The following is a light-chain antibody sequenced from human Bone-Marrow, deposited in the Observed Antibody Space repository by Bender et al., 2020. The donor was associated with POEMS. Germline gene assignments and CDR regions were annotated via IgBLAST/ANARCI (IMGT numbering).Light chain of an antibody. V-gene: IGLV2-23*02. Sequence: QSTLTQPASVSGSLGQSITISCTGTSSDVGRYDLVSWYQQHPGKAPKLLIFEVSQRPSGVPDRFSGSKSDNTASLTISGLQAEDEADFYCCSYADNSVWVFGGGTKLTVL. CDR2: EVS. J-gene: IGLJ3*02. CDR1: SSDVGRYDL. CDR3: CSYADNSVWV.